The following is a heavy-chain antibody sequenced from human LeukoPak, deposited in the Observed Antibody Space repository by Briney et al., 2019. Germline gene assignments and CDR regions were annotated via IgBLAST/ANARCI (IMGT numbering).Heavy chain of an antibody. V-gene: IGHV1-18*01. J-gene: IGHJ5*02. D-gene: IGHD4-17*01. CDR3: AREMTTVTTRNGWFDP. CDR1: GYTFTSYG. CDR2: ISAYNGNT. Sequence: ASVKVSCKASGYTFTSYGISWVRQAPGQGLEWMGWISAYNGNTNYAQKLQGRVTMTTDTSTSTAYMELRSLRSDDTVVYYCAREMTTVTTRNGWFDPWGQGTLVTVSS.